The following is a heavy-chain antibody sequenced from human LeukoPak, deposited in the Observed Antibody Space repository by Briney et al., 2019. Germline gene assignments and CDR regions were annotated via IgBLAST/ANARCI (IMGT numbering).Heavy chain of an antibody. CDR2: IYYSGST. D-gene: IGHD2-15*01. J-gene: IGHJ3*02. V-gene: IGHV4-59*08. Sequence: PSETLSLTCTVSGGSISSYYWSWIRRPPGKGLEWIGFIYYSGSTNYNPSLKSRVTISVDTSKNQFSLKLSSVTAADTAVYYCARLGHCSVGRCPLDHDAFDIWAKGQWSPSLQ. CDR1: GGSISSYY. CDR3: ARLGHCSVGRCPLDHDAFDI.